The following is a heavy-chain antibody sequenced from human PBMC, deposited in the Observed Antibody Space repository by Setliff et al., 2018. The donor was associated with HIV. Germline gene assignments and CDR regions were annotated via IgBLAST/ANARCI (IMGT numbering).Heavy chain of an antibody. CDR3: ARADYYDSSGPTYFDY. CDR2: ISAYNGNT. D-gene: IGHD3-22*01. Sequence: GASVKVSCKASGHTFTSYGMSWVRQAPGQGLEWMGWISAYNGNTNYAQNLQGRVAMTTDTSTSTAYMELRSLRSDDTAVYYCARADYYDSSGPTYFDYWGQGTLVTVSS. J-gene: IGHJ4*02. CDR1: GHTFTSYG. V-gene: IGHV1-18*04.